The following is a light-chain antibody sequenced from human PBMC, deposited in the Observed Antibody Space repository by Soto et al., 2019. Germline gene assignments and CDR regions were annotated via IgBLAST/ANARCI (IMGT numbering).Light chain of an antibody. CDR1: QSXXXXX. CDR3: QQYGSSPPYT. CDR2: GAS. V-gene: IGKV3-20*01. Sequence: EIVLTQSPGTLSLSPGERATLSCRASQSXXXXXXAWYQQKPGQAPRLLIYGASSRATDIPDRFSGSGSGTXXXXXXXXXXXXXXAXXYCQQYGSSPPYTFGQGTKLEIK. J-gene: IGKJ2*01.